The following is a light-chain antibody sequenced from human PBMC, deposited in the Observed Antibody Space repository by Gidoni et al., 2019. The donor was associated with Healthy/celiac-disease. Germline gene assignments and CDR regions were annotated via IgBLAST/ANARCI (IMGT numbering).Light chain of an antibody. CDR1: QDISNY. CDR2: DAS. Sequence: DTQMTQSPSSLSASVGDRVTITCQASQDISNYLNWYQQKPGKAPKLLIYDASNLETGVPSRFSGSGSVTDFTFTISSLQPEDIATYYCQQYDNLPVFTFGPGTKVDIK. J-gene: IGKJ3*01. V-gene: IGKV1-33*01. CDR3: QQYDNLPVFT.